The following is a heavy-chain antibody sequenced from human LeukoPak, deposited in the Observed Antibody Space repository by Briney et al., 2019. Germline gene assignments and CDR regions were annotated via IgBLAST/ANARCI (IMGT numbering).Heavy chain of an antibody. CDR2: IKEDGSQK. V-gene: IGHV3-7*01. Sequence: GGSLRLSRAASGFTFSNYEMNWVRQAPGKGLEWVANIKEDGSQKYYVDSVKGRFTISRDNAKNSLYLQMNSLRAEDAAVYYCARDRWGYSYGGDWGQGTLVTVSS. D-gene: IGHD5-18*01. J-gene: IGHJ4*02. CDR3: ARDRWGYSYGGD. CDR1: GFTFSNYE.